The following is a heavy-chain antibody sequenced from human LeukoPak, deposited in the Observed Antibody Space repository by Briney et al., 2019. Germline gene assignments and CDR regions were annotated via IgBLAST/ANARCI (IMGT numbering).Heavy chain of an antibody. CDR3: AKRKGGHGSGSFDY. CDR2: LWYDGSNK. V-gene: IGHV3-33*06. CDR1: GFTFSTHG. Sequence: GGSLRLSCAASGFTFSTHGMHWVRQAPGKGLEWAAVLWYDGSNKYYADSVKGRFTISRDNPKNTLYLQMNSPRVEDTAVYYCAKRKGGHGSGSFDYWGQGTVVTVSS. J-gene: IGHJ4*02. D-gene: IGHD3-10*01.